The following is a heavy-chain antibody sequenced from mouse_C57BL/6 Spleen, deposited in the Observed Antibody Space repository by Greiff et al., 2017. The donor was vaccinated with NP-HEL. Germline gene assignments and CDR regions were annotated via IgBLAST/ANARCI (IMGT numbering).Heavy chain of an antibody. CDR1: GFNIKDYY. CDR3: TCLSPYWYFDV. D-gene: IGHD1-1*01. CDR2: IDPEDGDT. V-gene: IGHV14-1*01. J-gene: IGHJ1*03. Sequence: VQLQQSGAELVSPGASVKLSCTASGFNIKDYYMHWVKQRPEQGLEWIGRIDPEDGDTEYAPKFQGKATMTADKSSNTAYLQLSSLTSEDTAVYYCTCLSPYWYFDVWGTGTTVTVSS.